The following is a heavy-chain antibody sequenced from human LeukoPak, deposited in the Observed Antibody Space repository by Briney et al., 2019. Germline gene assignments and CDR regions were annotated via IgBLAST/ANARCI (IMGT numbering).Heavy chain of an antibody. V-gene: IGHV4-59*01. CDR3: ARVSGFSGGWFDP. CDR2: IHYSAST. D-gene: IGHD1-26*01. J-gene: IGHJ5*02. CDR1: GGSISNFH. Sequence: SETLSLTCSVSGGSISNFHWSWTRQPPGQGLEWIAYIHYSASTYYNPSLKSRVTISVDTSKNQFSLKLSSVTAADTAVYYCARVSGFSGGWFDPWGQGILVTVSS.